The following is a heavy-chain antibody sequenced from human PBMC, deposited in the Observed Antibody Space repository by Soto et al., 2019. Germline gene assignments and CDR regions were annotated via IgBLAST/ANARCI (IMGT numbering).Heavy chain of an antibody. Sequence: QAQLVQSAAEVGKPGASVKVSCKASGYTFTTIRLSWVRQAPGQGLEWMGWIRPHNGDTQYAQKFQGRVTMPADTFTTTAYMEVRSLRPGDSAVFCCARDLSGWYDFWGQGTLVTVSS. V-gene: IGHV1-18*01. CDR3: ARDLSGWYDF. CDR2: IRPHNGDT. CDR1: GYTFTTIR. J-gene: IGHJ5*01. D-gene: IGHD3-3*01.